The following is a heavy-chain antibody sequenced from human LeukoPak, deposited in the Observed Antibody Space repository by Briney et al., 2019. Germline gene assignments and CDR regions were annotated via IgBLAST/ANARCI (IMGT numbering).Heavy chain of an antibody. J-gene: IGHJ4*02. Sequence: SKTLSLTCSVSGDPVWSYYWTWVRQPPEKGLESIGYVFFGGQTNYNPSVKSRVTISLDTSRSQFSLNLTSVTAADSAVYYCARGAYADRTGYNLDSWGQGTLVSVSS. CDR2: VFFGGQT. CDR3: ARGAYADRTGYNLDS. D-gene: IGHD5-24*01. V-gene: IGHV4-59*02. CDR1: GDPVWSYY.